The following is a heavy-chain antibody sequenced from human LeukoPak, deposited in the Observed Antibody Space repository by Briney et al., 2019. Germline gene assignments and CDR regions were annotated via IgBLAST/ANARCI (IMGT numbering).Heavy chain of an antibody. V-gene: IGHV3-53*01. CDR3: ARVVVAAEYNWFDP. J-gene: IGHJ5*02. CDR2: IYSGGST. D-gene: IGHD2-15*01. CDR1: GFTFSDYW. Sequence: GGSLRLSCAASGFTFSDYWMSWVRQAPGKGLEWVSVIYSGGSTYYADSVKGRFTISRDNSKNTLYLQMNSLRAEDTAVYYCARVVVAAEYNWFDPWGQGTLVTVSS.